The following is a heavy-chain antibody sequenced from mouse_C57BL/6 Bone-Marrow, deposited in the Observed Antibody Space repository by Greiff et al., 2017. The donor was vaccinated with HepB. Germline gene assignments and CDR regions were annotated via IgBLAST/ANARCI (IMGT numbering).Heavy chain of an antibody. V-gene: IGHV3-6*01. CDR2: ISYDGSN. CDR3: ARFLLWLRQGYYFDY. Sequence: EVKLEESGPGLVKPSQSLSLTCSVTGYSITSGYYWNWIRQFPGNKLEWMGYISYDGSNNYNPSLKNRISITRDTSKNQFFLKLNSVTTEDTATYYCARFLLWLRQGYYFDYWGQGTTLTVSS. CDR1: GYSITSGYY. D-gene: IGHD2-9*01. J-gene: IGHJ2*01.